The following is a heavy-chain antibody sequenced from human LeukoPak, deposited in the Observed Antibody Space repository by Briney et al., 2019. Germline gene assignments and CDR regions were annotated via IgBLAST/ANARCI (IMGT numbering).Heavy chain of an antibody. CDR2: ISGSGGST. J-gene: IGHJ4*02. CDR1: GFTFSSYG. CDR3: ANSPKSDY. Sequence: TGGSLRLSCAASGFTFSSYGMSWFRQAPGKGLEWLSAISGSGGSTYYADSVQGRFTISRDNSKNTLYLQMGSLRAEDTAVYYCANSPKSDYWGQGTLVTVSS. V-gene: IGHV3-23*01.